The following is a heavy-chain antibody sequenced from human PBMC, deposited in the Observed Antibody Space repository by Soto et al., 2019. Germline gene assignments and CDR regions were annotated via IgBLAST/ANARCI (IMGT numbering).Heavy chain of an antibody. J-gene: IGHJ6*02. CDR1: EGSFSSYT. Sequence: SVKVSSKASEGSFSSYTISWERQAPGQGLEWMGRIIPILGIANYAQKFQGRVTITADKSTSTAYMELSSLRSEDTAVYYCAKDPRSVVERSVYGMDVWGQGTTVTVSS. D-gene: IGHD2-21*01. CDR2: IIPILGIA. V-gene: IGHV1-69*04. CDR3: AKDPRSVVERSVYGMDV.